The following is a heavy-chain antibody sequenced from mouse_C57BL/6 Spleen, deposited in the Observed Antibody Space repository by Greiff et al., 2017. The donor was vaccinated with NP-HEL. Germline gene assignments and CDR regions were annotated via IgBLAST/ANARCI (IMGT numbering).Heavy chain of an antibody. V-gene: IGHV1-69*01. CDR3: ARYWRYWDFDV. CDR2: IDPSDSYT. Sequence: QVQLQQPGAELVMPGASVKLSCKASGYTFTSYWMHWVKQRPGQGLEWIGEIDPSDSYTNYNQKFKGKSTWTVDKSSSTAYRQLSSLTSEDSAVYDCARYWRYWDFDVWGTGTTVTVSS. D-gene: IGHD4-1*01. CDR1: GYTFTSYW. J-gene: IGHJ1*03.